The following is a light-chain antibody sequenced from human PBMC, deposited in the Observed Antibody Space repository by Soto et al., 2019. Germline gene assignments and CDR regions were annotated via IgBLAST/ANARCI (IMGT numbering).Light chain of an antibody. J-gene: IGKJ5*01. CDR3: QQFKNYPIT. V-gene: IGKV1-9*01. Sequence: IRLTQSPASLSASLGDRVTFTCCASEDISSYLVWYQQKPGAAPKLLIYAASALHSGVPSRFSGSGSGTDFTLTISSLQPEDFAGYFCQQFKNYPITFGQGTRLEI. CDR1: EDISSY. CDR2: AAS.